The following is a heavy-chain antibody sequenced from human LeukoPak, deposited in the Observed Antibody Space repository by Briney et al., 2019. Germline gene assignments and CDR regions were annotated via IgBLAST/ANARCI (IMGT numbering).Heavy chain of an antibody. CDR3: ARLRFLEWLPHPFEY. CDR2: INHSGST. J-gene: IGHJ4*02. Sequence: SSETLSLTCAVYGGSFSSYYWSWIRQPPAKGLEWIGEINHSGSTNYNPSLKSRVTISVDTSKNQFSLKLSSVTAADTAVYYCARLRFLEWLPHPFEYWGQGTLVTVSS. CDR1: GGSFSSYY. V-gene: IGHV4-34*01. D-gene: IGHD3-3*01.